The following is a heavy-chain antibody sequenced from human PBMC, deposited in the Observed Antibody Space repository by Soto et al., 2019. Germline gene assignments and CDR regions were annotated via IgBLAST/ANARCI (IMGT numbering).Heavy chain of an antibody. CDR1: GYNFSCYW. Sequence: PGESLKISCTSSGYNFSCYWIAWARQMPGKGLELMGIIYPSDSDTRYRPSFQGQVTISADKSISSAYLQWSSLRASDTAMYYCARGGVSTRTFDYWGQGTPVTVSS. V-gene: IGHV5-51*01. CDR3: ARGGVSTRTFDY. D-gene: IGHD3-3*01. CDR2: IYPSDSDT. J-gene: IGHJ4*02.